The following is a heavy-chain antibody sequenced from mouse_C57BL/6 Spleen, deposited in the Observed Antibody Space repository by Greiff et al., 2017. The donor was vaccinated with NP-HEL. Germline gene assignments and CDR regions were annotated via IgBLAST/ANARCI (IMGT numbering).Heavy chain of an antibody. CDR3: ARKNYCSSYYWYFDV. J-gene: IGHJ1*03. CDR1: GYTFTDYN. D-gene: IGHD1-1*01. CDR2: INPNNGGT. V-gene: IGHV1-22*01. Sequence: VHVKQSGPELLKPGASVKMSCKASGYTFTDYNMHWVKQSHGKSLEWIGYINPNNGGTSYNQKFKGKATLTVNKSSSTAYMELRSLTSEDSAVYYGARKNYCSSYYWYFDVWGTGTTVTVSS.